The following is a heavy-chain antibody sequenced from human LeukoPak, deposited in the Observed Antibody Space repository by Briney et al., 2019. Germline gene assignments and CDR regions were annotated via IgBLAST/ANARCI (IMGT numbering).Heavy chain of an antibody. J-gene: IGHJ4*02. CDR3: ARGSQLRFLEWLPYGSFDY. D-gene: IGHD3-3*01. Sequence: ASVKVSCTASGYTFTSYAMHWVRQAPGQRLEWLGWINAGNGNTKYSQKFQGRVTITRDTSASTAYMELSSLRSEDTAVYYCARGSQLRFLEWLPYGSFDYWGQGTLVTVSS. V-gene: IGHV1-3*01. CDR2: INAGNGNT. CDR1: GYTFTSYA.